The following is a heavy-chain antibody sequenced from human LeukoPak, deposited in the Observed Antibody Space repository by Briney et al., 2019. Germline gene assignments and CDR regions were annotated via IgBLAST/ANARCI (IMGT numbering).Heavy chain of an antibody. V-gene: IGHV4-59*01. D-gene: IGHD3-9*01. CDR3: AREASIGILTGYYTPGNFDY. CDR2: IYYSGST. Sequence: PSETLSLTCTVSGGSISSYYWSWIRQPPGKGLEWIGYIYYSGSTNYNPSLKSRVTISVDTSKNQFSLKLSSVTAADTAVYYCAREASIGILTGYYTPGNFDYWGQGTLVTVSS. CDR1: GGSISSYY. J-gene: IGHJ4*02.